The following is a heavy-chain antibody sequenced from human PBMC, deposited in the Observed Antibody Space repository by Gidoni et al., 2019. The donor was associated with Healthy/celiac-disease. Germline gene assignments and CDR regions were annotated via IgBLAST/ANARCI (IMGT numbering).Heavy chain of an antibody. Sequence: EVQLVESGGGLVKPGGSLRLSCAASGFPFSNAWMSWVRQAPGKGLGWVGRIKSKTDGGTTDYAAPVKGRFTISRDDSKNTLYLQMNSLKTEDTAVYYCTTDPIVVPAAPDAFDIWGQGTMVTVSS. CDR3: TTDPIVVPAAPDAFDI. V-gene: IGHV3-15*01. D-gene: IGHD2-2*01. CDR1: GFPFSNAW. J-gene: IGHJ3*02. CDR2: IKSKTDGGTT.